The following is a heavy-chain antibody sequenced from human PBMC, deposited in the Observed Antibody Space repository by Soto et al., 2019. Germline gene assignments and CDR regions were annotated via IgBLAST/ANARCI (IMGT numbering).Heavy chain of an antibody. D-gene: IGHD7-27*01. Sequence: SETLSLTCTVSGGSISRGNYYWSWIRQHPGKGLEWIGYIYYSGSTNYNPSLKSRVTISVDTSKNQFSLKLSSVTAADTAVYYCARRWGRTFDYWGQGTLVTVSS. CDR1: GGSISRGNYY. CDR2: IYYSGST. V-gene: IGHV4-61*01. CDR3: ARRWGRTFDY. J-gene: IGHJ4*02.